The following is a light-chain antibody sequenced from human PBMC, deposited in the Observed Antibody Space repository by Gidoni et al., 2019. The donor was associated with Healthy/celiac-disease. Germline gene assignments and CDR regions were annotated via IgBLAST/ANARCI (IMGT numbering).Light chain of an antibody. J-gene: IGKJ1*01. V-gene: IGKV3-20*01. CDR1: QSVSSSY. CDR3: QQYGSSPWT. Sequence: EIALTQSPGTLALSPGERATLSCRASQSVSSSYLAWYQQKPGQAPRLLIYGAASRATGIPDRFSGRGSGTDFTLSISRLEPEDLALYYCQQYGSSPWTFGQWTKVEIK. CDR2: GAA.